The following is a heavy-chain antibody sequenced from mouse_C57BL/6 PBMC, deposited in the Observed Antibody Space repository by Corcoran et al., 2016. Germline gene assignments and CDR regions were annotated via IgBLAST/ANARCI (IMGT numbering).Heavy chain of an antibody. V-gene: IGHV1-76*01. CDR3: ARPYYYGSLYAMDY. J-gene: IGHJ4*01. CDR2: IYPGSGNT. Sequence: QVQLKQSGAELVRPGASVKLSCKASGYTFTDYYINWVKQRPGQGLEWIARIYPGSGNTYYNEKFEGKATLTAEKSSSTAYMQLSSLTSEDSAVYFCARPYYYGSLYAMDYWGQGTSVTVSS. CDR1: GYTFTDYY. D-gene: IGHD1-1*01.